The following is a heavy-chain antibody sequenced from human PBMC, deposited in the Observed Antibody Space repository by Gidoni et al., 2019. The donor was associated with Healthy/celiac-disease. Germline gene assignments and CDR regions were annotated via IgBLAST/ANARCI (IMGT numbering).Heavy chain of an antibody. CDR1: GGSISSSRYY. Sequence: QLQLQESGPGLVKPSETLSLTCTVSGGSISSSRYYWGWLRQPPGKGLEWIGSIYYSGSTYYNPSLKSRVTISVDTSKNQFSLKLSSVTAADTAVYYCARHPSYDFWSGYTEYYFDYWGQGTLVTVSS. D-gene: IGHD3-3*01. CDR3: ARHPSYDFWSGYTEYYFDY. J-gene: IGHJ4*02. V-gene: IGHV4-39*01. CDR2: IYYSGST.